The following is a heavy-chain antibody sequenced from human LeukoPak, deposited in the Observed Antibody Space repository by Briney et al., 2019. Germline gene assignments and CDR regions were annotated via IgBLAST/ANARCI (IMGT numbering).Heavy chain of an antibody. CDR3: ASHKSTGTIFYYYYGMDV. CDR1: GGTFSSYA. V-gene: IGHV1-69*13. J-gene: IGHJ6*02. Sequence: ASVKVSCKASGGTFSSYAISWVRQAPGQGLEWMGGIIPIFGTANYAQKFQGRVTITADESTSTAYMELSSLRSEDTAVYYCASHKSTGTIFYYYYGMDVWGQGTTVTVSS. D-gene: IGHD1-7*01. CDR2: IIPIFGTA.